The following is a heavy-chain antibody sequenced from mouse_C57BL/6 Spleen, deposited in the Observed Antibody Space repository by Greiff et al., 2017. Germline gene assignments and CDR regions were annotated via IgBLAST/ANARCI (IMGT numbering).Heavy chain of an antibody. Sequence: DVQLQESGGGLVQPGGSMKLSCAASGFTFSDAWMDWVRQSPEKGLEWVAEIRNKANNHATYYAESVKGRFTISRDDSKSSVYLQMNSLRAEDTGIYYCTRLDSSGPWFAYWGQGTLVTVSA. V-gene: IGHV6-6*01. CDR2: IRNKANNHAT. J-gene: IGHJ3*01. D-gene: IGHD3-2*02. CDR3: TRLDSSGPWFAY. CDR1: GFTFSDAW.